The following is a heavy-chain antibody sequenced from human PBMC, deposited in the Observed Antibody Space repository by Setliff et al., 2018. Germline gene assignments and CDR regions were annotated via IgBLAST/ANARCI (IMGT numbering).Heavy chain of an antibody. J-gene: IGHJ4*02. D-gene: IGHD5-18*01. CDR2: MNPNSGNT. CDR3: ARRVGSVGIQLPDC. CDR1: GYTFTSYD. V-gene: IGHV1-8*02. Sequence: GASVKVSCKASGYTFTSYDINWVRQATGQGLEWMGWMNPNSGNTGYAQKFQGRVTMTRNTSISTAYMELSSLRSEDTAVYYCARRVGSVGIQLPDCWGQGTLVTVSS.